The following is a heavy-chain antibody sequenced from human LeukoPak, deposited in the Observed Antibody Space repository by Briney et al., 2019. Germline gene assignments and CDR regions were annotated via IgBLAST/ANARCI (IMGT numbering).Heavy chain of an antibody. CDR1: GGSISSYY. D-gene: IGHD5-18*01. V-gene: IGHV4-59*01. CDR2: IYYSGST. CDR3: ARGLLEVWLPLDI. Sequence: SETLSLTCTVSGGSISSYYWSWIRQPPGKGLEWIGYIYYSGSTNYNPSLKSRVTISVDTSKNQFSLKLSSVTVADTAVYYCARGLLEVWLPLDIWGQGTMVTVSS. J-gene: IGHJ3*02.